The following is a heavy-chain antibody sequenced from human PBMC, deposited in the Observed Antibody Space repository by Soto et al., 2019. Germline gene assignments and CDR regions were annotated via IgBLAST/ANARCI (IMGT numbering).Heavy chain of an antibody. J-gene: IGHJ4*02. D-gene: IGHD3-10*01. Sequence: ASVKVSCKASGGTFSSYAISWVRQAPGQGLEWMGRIIPILGIANYAQKFQGRVTITADKSTSTAYMELSSLRSEDTAVYYCARDHRDYYGSGSYYNFDYWGQGTLVTVSS. CDR1: GGTFSSYA. CDR3: ARDHRDYYGSGSYYNFDY. V-gene: IGHV1-69*04. CDR2: IIPILGIA.